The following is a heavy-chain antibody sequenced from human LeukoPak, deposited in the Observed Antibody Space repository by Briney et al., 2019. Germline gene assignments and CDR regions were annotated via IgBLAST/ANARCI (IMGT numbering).Heavy chain of an antibody. CDR2: IAPHSGAT. J-gene: IGHJ4*02. Sequence: ASVKVSCKPSGYSFTGYSIFWVRQAPGQRLEWMGWIAPHSGATKYAQNFQGRVAMTRDTSLNTAYMELNGLTSDDTAVYYCARDGDYGDYVRLVYWGQGTLVTVSS. CDR1: GYSFTGYS. V-gene: IGHV1-2*02. CDR3: ARDGDYGDYVRLVY. D-gene: IGHD4-17*01.